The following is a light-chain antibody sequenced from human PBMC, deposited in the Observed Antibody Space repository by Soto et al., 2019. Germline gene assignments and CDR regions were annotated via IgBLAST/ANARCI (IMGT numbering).Light chain of an antibody. CDR1: QSVSNF. Sequence: EIVLTQSPATLSLSPGERATLSCRASQSVSNFLAWYQQKPGQAPRLLIYDASNRATGIPARFSGSGSGTDFTLTISSLEPEDFAFYSCQQRSNWLTFGGGTKVEIK. J-gene: IGKJ4*01. CDR3: QQRSNWLT. V-gene: IGKV3-11*01. CDR2: DAS.